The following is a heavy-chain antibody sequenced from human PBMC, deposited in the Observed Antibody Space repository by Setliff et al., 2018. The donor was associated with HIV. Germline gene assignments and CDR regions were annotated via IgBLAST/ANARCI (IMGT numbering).Heavy chain of an antibody. CDR2: IYYSGST. CDR1: GGSISSHY. Sequence: SETLSLTCTVSGGSISSHYWSWIRQPPGKGLEWIGSIYYSGSTNYNPSLKSRVTISVDTSKNQFSLKLSSVTAADTAVYYCAREQGVLQFLEWLPFDYYYGMDVWGQGTTVTVSS. V-gene: IGHV4-59*11. D-gene: IGHD3-3*01. J-gene: IGHJ6*02. CDR3: AREQGVLQFLEWLPFDYYYGMDV.